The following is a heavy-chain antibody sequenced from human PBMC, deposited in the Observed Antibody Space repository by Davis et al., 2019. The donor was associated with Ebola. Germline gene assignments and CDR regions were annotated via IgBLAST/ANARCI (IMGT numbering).Heavy chain of an antibody. Sequence: LSLTCTVSGGSISSYYWSWIRQAPGKGLEWVSYISSSGSTIYYADSVKGRFTISRDNAKNSLYLQMNSLRAEDTAVYYCARAIRYFDWLLNDAFDIWGQGTMVTVSS. V-gene: IGHV3-11*01. D-gene: IGHD3-9*01. CDR3: ARAIRYFDWLLNDAFDI. CDR1: GGSISSYY. J-gene: IGHJ3*02. CDR2: ISSSGSTI.